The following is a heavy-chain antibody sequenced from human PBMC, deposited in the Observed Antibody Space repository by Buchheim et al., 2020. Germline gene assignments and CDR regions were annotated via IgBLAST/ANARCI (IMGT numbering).Heavy chain of an antibody. J-gene: IGHJ4*02. CDR2: ISYDGSNK. CDR1: GFTFSSYA. D-gene: IGHD6-13*01. V-gene: IGHV3-30-3*01. Sequence: QVQLVESGGGVVQPGRSLRLSCAASGFTFSSYAMHWVRQAPGKGLEWVAVISYDGSNKYYADSVKGRFTISRDNSKNTLYLQMNSLRAEDTAVYYCARVGYSSSCLDYWGQGTL. CDR3: ARVGYSSSCLDY.